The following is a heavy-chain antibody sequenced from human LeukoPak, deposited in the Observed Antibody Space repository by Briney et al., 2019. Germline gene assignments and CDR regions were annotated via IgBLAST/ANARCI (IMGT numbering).Heavy chain of an antibody. V-gene: IGHV1-18*01. D-gene: IGHD2-15*01. J-gene: IGHJ6*03. CDR1: GYTFTSYG. CDR3: ARQYCSGGSCYERSYYYYYYYMDV. CDR2: ISAYNGNT. Sequence: ASVKVSCKASGYTFTSYGISWVRQAPGQGREWMGWISAYNGNTNYAQKLQGRVTMTTDTSTSTAYMELRSLRSDDTAVYYCARQYCSGGSCYERSYYYYYYYMDVWGKGTTVTVSS.